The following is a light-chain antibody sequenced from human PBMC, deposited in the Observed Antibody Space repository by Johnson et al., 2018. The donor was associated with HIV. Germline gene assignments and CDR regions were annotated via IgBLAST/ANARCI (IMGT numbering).Light chain of an antibody. J-gene: IGLJ1*01. CDR2: ENN. CDR3: GTWDSSLSAGEV. V-gene: IGLV1-51*01. CDR1: SSNIGNNR. Sequence: QSVLTQPPSVSAAPGQKVTISCSGSSSNIGNNRVSWYQQLPGTAPKLLIYENNKRPSGIPDRFSGSKSGTSATLGITGLQTGDEADYYCGTWDSSLSAGEVFGTGTKVTVL.